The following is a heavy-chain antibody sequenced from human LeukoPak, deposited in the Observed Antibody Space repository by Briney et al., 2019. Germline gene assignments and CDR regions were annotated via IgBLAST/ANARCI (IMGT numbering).Heavy chain of an antibody. V-gene: IGHV3-7*03. CDR1: GFTFNGFW. CDR2: VNQDGSEK. Sequence: GGSLRLSCAAPGFTFNGFWMSWVRQAPGKGLEWVANVNQDGSEKYYVDSVKGRFTISRDNAKNSLYLQMNSLRAEDTAVYYCARDDRDPYCSNTSCAYDALDVWGQGTMVTVSS. D-gene: IGHD2-2*01. J-gene: IGHJ3*01. CDR3: ARDDRDPYCSNTSCAYDALDV.